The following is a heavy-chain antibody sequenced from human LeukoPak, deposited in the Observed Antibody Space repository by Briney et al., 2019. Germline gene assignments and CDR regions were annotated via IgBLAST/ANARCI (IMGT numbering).Heavy chain of an antibody. V-gene: IGHV3-30*18. D-gene: IGHD3-3*01. CDR2: ISYDGSNK. J-gene: IGHJ4*02. Sequence: GGSLRLSCAASGFTLSSYGMHWVRQAPGKGLEWVAVISYDGSNKYYADSVKGRFTISRDNSKNTLYLQMNSLRAEDTAVYYCAKDGESDFWSGYYVGYFDYWGQGTLVTVSS. CDR1: GFTLSSYG. CDR3: AKDGESDFWSGYYVGYFDY.